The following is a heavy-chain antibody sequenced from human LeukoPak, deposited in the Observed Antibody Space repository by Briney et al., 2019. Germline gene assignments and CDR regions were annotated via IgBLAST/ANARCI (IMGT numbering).Heavy chain of an antibody. J-gene: IGHJ4*02. Sequence: ASVKVSCKVPGYTLTELSMHWVRQAPGKGLEWMGGFDPEDGETIYAQKFQGRVTMTEDTSTDTAYMELSSLRSEDTAVYYCATAPWDCSGGSCDRYYFDYWGQGTLVTVSS. V-gene: IGHV1-24*01. CDR1: GYTLTELS. D-gene: IGHD2-15*01. CDR2: FDPEDGET. CDR3: ATAPWDCSGGSCDRYYFDY.